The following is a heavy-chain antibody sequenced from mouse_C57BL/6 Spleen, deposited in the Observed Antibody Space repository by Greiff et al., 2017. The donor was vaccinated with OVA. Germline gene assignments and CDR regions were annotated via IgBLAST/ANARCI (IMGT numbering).Heavy chain of an antibody. CDR3: ARIEYSNYFFDY. CDR2: IDPSDSYT. D-gene: IGHD2-5*01. J-gene: IGHJ2*01. CDR1: GYTFTSYW. V-gene: IGHV1-50*01. Sequence: QVQLKQPGAELVKPGASVKLSCKASGYTFTSYWMQWVKQRPGQGLEWIGEIDPSDSYTNYNQKFKGKATLTVDTSSSTAYMQLSSLTSEDSAVYYCARIEYSNYFFDYWGQGTTLTVSS.